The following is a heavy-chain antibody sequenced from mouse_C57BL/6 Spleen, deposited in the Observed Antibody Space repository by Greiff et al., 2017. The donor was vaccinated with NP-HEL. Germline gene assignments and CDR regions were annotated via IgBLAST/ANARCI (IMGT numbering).Heavy chain of an antibody. CDR3: AWLLDFDY. V-gene: IGHV1-66*01. D-gene: IGHD2-3*01. J-gene: IGHJ2*01. Sequence: QVQLKESGPELVKPGASVKISCKASGYSFTSYYLHWVKQRPGQGLEWIGWIYPGSGNTKYNEKFKGKATLTADTSSSTAYMQLSSLTSEDSAVYYCAWLLDFDYWGQGTTLTVSS. CDR2: IYPGSGNT. CDR1: GYSFTSYY.